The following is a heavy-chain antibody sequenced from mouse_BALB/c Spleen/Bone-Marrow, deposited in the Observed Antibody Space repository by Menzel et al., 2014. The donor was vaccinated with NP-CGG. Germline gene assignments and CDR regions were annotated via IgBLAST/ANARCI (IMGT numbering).Heavy chain of an antibody. J-gene: IGHJ1*01. Sequence: VQLQQSGAELVKPGASVKLSCKASGYTFTSYYMYWVKQRPGQGLEWIGEINPSNGGTNFNEKFKSKATLTVDKSSSTAYMQLSSLTSEDSAVYYCTRSGTSWLRRSWYFDVWGARTTVTVSS. CDR2: INPSNGGT. CDR1: GYTFTSYY. CDR3: TRSGTSWLRRSWYFDV. D-gene: IGHD2-2*01. V-gene: IGHV1S81*02.